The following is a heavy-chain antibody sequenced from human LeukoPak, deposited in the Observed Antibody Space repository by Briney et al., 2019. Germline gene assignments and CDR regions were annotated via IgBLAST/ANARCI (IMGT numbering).Heavy chain of an antibody. V-gene: IGHV5-51*01. CDR2: IYPGDSDT. CDR1: GYSFTSYW. D-gene: IGHD2-2*01. J-gene: IGHJ3*02. Sequence: GESLKISCKGSGYSFTSYWIGWVRQMPGKGPEWMGIIYPGDSDTRYSPSFQGQVTISADKSISTAYLQWSSLKASDTAMYYCARQPSRYCSSTSCSGGAFDIWGQGTMVTVSS. CDR3: ARQPSRYCSSTSCSGGAFDI.